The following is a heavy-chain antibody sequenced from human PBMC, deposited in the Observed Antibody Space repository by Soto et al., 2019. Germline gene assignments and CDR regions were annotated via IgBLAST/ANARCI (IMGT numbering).Heavy chain of an antibody. CDR2: FDPEDGET. CDR3: ATDHNSDYVWGSWGMDV. Sequence: GASVKVSCKVSGYTLTELSMHWVRQAPGKGLEWMGGFDPEDGETIYAQKFQGRVTMTEDTSTDTAYMELSSLRSEDTAVYYCATDHNSDYVWGSWGMDVWGQGTTVTVSS. D-gene: IGHD3-16*01. J-gene: IGHJ6*02. V-gene: IGHV1-24*01. CDR1: GYTLTELS.